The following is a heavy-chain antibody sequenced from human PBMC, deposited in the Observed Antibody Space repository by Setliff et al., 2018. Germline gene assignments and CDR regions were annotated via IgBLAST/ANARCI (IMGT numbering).Heavy chain of an antibody. Sequence: SETLSLTCTVSGGSISHYYWSWIRQPPGKGLEWIGYIYYSGSANYNSSLKSRVTMSVDMSKNQFSLRLSSVTAADTAVYYCARGSYSYDSTGYSPLNWFDPWGQGTLVTVSS. CDR2: IYYSGSA. CDR3: ARGSYSYDSTGYSPLNWFDP. J-gene: IGHJ5*02. V-gene: IGHV4-59*01. D-gene: IGHD3-22*01. CDR1: GGSISHYY.